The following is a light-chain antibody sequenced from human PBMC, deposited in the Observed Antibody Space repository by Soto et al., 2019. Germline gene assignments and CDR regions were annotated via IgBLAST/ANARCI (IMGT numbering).Light chain of an antibody. Sequence: DIQMTQSPSSLSASVGDRVTITCQASQDISNYLNWYQQKPGKAPKLLIYDASNLETVVPSRFSGSGSGTDFALTISRLRAEDIATYYCQQYDNLPLTFGGGTKVEIK. J-gene: IGKJ4*01. CDR2: DAS. CDR1: QDISNY. CDR3: QQYDNLPLT. V-gene: IGKV1-33*01.